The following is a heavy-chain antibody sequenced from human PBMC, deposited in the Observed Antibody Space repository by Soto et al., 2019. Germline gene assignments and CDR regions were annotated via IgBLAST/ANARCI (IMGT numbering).Heavy chain of an antibody. Sequence: GGSLRLSCAASGFTFSSYDMHWVRQATGKGLEWVSAIGTAGDTYYPGSVKGRFTISRENAKNSLYLQMNSLRAGDTAVYYCARGFYGSGNLYLNYWGQGPLVTVSS. V-gene: IGHV3-13*01. CDR3: ARGFYGSGNLYLNY. D-gene: IGHD3-10*01. CDR2: IGTAGDT. CDR1: GFTFSSYD. J-gene: IGHJ4*02.